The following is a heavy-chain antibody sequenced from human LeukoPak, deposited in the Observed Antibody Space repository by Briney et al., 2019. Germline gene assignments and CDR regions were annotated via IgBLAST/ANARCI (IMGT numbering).Heavy chain of an antibody. J-gene: IGHJ4*02. CDR2: IDPHSGGT. D-gene: IGHD3-10*01. V-gene: IGHV1-2*02. CDR3: ARGGGFGNY. CDR1: GYSLIDYY. Sequence: ASVKVSCKTSGYSLIDYYIHWMRQAPGQGLEWVGRIDPHSGGTHYAQKFQVRVTMTRDTSISTVYMELSGLRSDDTAVYYCARGGGFGNYWGQGTLVTVSS.